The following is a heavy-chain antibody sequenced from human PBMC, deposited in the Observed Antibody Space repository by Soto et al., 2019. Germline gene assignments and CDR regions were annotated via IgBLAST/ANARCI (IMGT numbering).Heavy chain of an antibody. CDR1: GYTFYSYD. CDR3: ARARATVTTERALGY. Sequence: QVQLVQSGPEVKKPGASVKVSCKTSGYTFYSYDITWVRQAPGQGLEWMGTTSVYNGDSNVAQNLQGRVTMTIDKATATDYMDLKNLTSDDTAVYYCARARATVTTERALGYWGQGTLVTVSS. V-gene: IGHV1-18*01. D-gene: IGHD4-17*01. CDR2: TSVYNGDS. J-gene: IGHJ4*02.